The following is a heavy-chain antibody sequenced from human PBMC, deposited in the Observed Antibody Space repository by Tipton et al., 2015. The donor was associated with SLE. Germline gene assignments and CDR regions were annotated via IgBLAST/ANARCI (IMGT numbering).Heavy chain of an antibody. CDR2: IYYSGST. Sequence: TLSLTCTVSGGSISSGGYYWSWIRQHPGKGLEWIGYIYYSGSTNYNPSLKSRVTISVDTSKNQFSLKLSSVTAADTAVYYCAREGDFWSGYSLGAFDIWGQGTMVTVSS. V-gene: IGHV4-31*03. J-gene: IGHJ3*02. CDR3: AREGDFWSGYSLGAFDI. CDR1: GGSISSGGYY. D-gene: IGHD3-3*01.